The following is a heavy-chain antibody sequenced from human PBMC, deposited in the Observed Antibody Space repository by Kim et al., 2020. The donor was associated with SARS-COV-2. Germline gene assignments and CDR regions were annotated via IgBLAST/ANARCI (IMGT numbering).Heavy chain of an antibody. Sequence: GGSLRLSCAASGFTFSSYAMHWVRQAPGKGLEWVAVISYDGSNKYYADSVKGRFTISRDNSKNTLYLQMNSLRAEDTAVYYCARAKIVVVPAAISGTDY. CDR3: ARAKIVVVPAAISGTDY. V-gene: IGHV3-30*04. CDR2: ISYDGSNK. D-gene: IGHD2-2*01. CDR1: GFTFSSYA. J-gene: IGHJ4*01.